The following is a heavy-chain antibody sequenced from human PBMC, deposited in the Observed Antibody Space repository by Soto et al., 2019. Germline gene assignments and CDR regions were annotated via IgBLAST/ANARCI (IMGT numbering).Heavy chain of an antibody. CDR1: GFTFSSYA. J-gene: IGHJ6*02. CDR3: AKGVVSGYGDYVDLYYYYGMDV. CDR2: ISGSGGST. D-gene: IGHD4-17*01. V-gene: IGHV3-23*01. Sequence: EVQLLESGGGLVQPGGSLRLSCAASGFTFSSYAMSWVRQAPGKGLEWVSAISGSGGSTYYADSVKGRFTISRDNSKNTLYLQMNSLRAEDTAVYYCAKGVVSGYGDYVDLYYYYGMDVWGQGTTVTVSS.